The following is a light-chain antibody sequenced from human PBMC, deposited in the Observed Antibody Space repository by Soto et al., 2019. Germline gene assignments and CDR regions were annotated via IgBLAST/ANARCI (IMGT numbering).Light chain of an antibody. V-gene: IGLV2-14*01. CDR3: SSYTSSSTLVV. J-gene: IGLJ2*01. CDR2: DVS. CDR1: SSDVGGYNY. Sequence: QSVLTQPASGSWSPGQSITISCTGTSSDVGGYNYVSWYQQHPGKAPKLMIYDVSNRPSGVSNRFSGSKSGNTASLTISGLQAEDEAHYYCSSYTSSSTLVVFGGGTKLTIL.